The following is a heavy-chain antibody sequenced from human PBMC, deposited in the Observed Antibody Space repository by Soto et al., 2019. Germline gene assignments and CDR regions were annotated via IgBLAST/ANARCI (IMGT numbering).Heavy chain of an antibody. D-gene: IGHD6-25*01. CDR1: GGSINSGDSY. Sequence: SVTLSLTCSVSGGSINSGDSYWNWIRQNPGKGLEWIGFIYYTGSTYCSPSLRSRCSMSLDTSENQFSLKLSSVTAADTAVYYCATSGRPLTECHSCCQGILVTSPQ. J-gene: IGHJ5*01. CDR2: IYYTGST. V-gene: IGHV4-31*03. CDR3: ATSGRPLTECHS.